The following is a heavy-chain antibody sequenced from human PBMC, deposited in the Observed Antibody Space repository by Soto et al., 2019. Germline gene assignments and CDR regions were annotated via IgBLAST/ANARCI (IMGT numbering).Heavy chain of an antibody. CDR2: IYPGDSDT. J-gene: IGHJ6*02. CDR1: GYSFTSYW. Sequence: PGESLKSSCKGSGYSFTSYWIGWVRQMPGKGLEWMGIIYPGDSDTRYSPSFQGQVTISADKSISTAYLQWSSLKASDTAMYYCARLGGLLGYYYYYGMDVWGQGTTVTVSS. D-gene: IGHD3-16*01. V-gene: IGHV5-51*01. CDR3: ARLGGLLGYYYYYGMDV.